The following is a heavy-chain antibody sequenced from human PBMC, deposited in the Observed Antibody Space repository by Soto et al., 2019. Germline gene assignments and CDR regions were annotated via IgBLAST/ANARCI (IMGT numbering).Heavy chain of an antibody. Sequence: ASETLSLTCTVSDDSFTSYYWSWIRQPPGKGPEWIGYVDNSGRTNYNPSLRSRVTISVDTSKRQFSLSLRSVTAADTAIYYCARDQEDLKYNWFDPWGQVTLVTVSS. CDR3: ARDQEDLKYNWFDP. J-gene: IGHJ5*02. CDR2: VDNSGRT. V-gene: IGHV4-4*08. CDR1: DDSFTSYY.